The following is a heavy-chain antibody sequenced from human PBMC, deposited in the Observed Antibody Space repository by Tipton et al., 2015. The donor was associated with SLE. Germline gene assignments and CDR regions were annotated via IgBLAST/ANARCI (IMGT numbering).Heavy chain of an antibody. V-gene: IGHV4-59*01. D-gene: IGHD6-13*01. J-gene: IGHJ5*02. CDR2: VHKSGTT. CDR1: GGSISSYY. CDR3: TRSLYNTNWFWFDP. Sequence: TLSLTCTVSGGSISSYYWSWIRQPPGKGPEWIGDVHKSGTTNYNPSLKSRVTISLGTSTNQFSLRLSSVTAADTAVYFCTRSLYNTNWFWFDPWGRGTLVIVSS.